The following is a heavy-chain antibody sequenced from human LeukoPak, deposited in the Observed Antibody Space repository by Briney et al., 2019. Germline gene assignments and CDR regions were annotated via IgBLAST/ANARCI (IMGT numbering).Heavy chain of an antibody. CDR1: GDSVSSNSAA. V-gene: IGHV6-1*01. Sequence: SQTLSLTCAISGDSVSSNSAAWNWIRQSPSRGLEWLGRTYYRSKWYNDYAVSVKSRITINPDTSKNQFSLQLNSVTPEDTAVYYCARDLLHRGETAESVSNTYYYDSLPGAFDIWGQGTMVTVSS. CDR2: TYYRSKWYN. J-gene: IGHJ3*02. D-gene: IGHD3-22*01. CDR3: ARDLLHRGETAESVSNTYYYDSLPGAFDI.